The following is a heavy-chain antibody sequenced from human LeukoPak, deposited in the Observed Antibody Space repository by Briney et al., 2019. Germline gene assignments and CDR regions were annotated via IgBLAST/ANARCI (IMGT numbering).Heavy chain of an antibody. CDR2: IKQDGSEN. D-gene: IGHD2-15*01. V-gene: IGHV3-7*01. CDR1: VFTLSIYW. CDR3: ARGVVVVAAEYFDY. Sequence: WWSLTLSCAASVFTLSIYWMSCVRQAPGKGLEGVAHIKQDGSENYYVDSVKGRFTISRDNAKNSLYLQMNSLRAEDTAVYYCARGVVVVAAEYFDYWGQGTLVTVSS. J-gene: IGHJ4*02.